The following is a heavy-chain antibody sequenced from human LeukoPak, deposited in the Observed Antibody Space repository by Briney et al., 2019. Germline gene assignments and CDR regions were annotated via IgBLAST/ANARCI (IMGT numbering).Heavy chain of an antibody. CDR1: GFTFDDYG. Sequence: PGGSLRLSCAASGFTFDDYGMSWVRQAPGKGLEWVSGINWNGGSTGYADSVKGRFTISRDNAKNSLYLQMNSLRAEDTALYYCARARDRYCSGGSCYPFDYWGQGTLVTVSS. D-gene: IGHD2-15*01. J-gene: IGHJ4*02. CDR2: INWNGGST. V-gene: IGHV3-20*04. CDR3: ARARDRYCSGGSCYPFDY.